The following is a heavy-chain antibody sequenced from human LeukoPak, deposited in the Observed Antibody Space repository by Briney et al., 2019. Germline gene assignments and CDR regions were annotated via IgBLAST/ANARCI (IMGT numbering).Heavy chain of an antibody. CDR1: GFTFSHYG. Sequence: GGSLRLSCAASGFTFSHYGMHWVRQAPGKGLEWVAFIRYDGSNTYYADSVKGRFTISRDNSKNTLCVQMNSLRAEDTAVYYCARYDSGASFDYWGQGTLVTISS. D-gene: IGHD3-22*01. CDR2: IRYDGSNT. J-gene: IGHJ4*02. CDR3: ARYDSGASFDY. V-gene: IGHV3-30*02.